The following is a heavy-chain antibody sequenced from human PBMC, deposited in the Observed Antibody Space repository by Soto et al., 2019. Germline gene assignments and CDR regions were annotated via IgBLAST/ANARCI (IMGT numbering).Heavy chain of an antibody. Sequence: GGSLRLSCTASGLTFSNYGMTWVRQAPGKGLEWVSTIGGSGITTYYADSVKGRFTISRDNSGNTLNLQMSSLRPDDTAVYHCAGVQMLYGISKIAGWFDSWGQGTLVIVS. D-gene: IGHD2-2*02. J-gene: IGHJ5*01. CDR2: IGGSGITT. V-gene: IGHV3-23*01. CDR1: GLTFSNYG. CDR3: AGVQMLYGISKIAGWFDS.